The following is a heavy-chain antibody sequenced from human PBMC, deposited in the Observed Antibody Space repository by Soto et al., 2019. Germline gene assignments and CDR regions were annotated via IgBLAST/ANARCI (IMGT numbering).Heavy chain of an antibody. D-gene: IGHD3-16*01. CDR1: GYTFTSYG. CDR3: ARGITFGGVLNGMDV. CDR2: IDTYNGKT. Sequence: QVQLVQSGVEVKRPGASVKVSCKASGYTFTSYGITWVRQAPGQGLEWMGWIDTYNGKTYYAQNLQGRVIMTTDTSTSTAYMELRSLRSDDTAVYYCARGITFGGVLNGMDVWGQGTTVTVSS. J-gene: IGHJ6*02. V-gene: IGHV1-18*01.